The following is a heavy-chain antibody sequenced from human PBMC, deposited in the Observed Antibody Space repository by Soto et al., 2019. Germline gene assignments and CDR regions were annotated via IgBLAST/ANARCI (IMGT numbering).Heavy chain of an antibody. V-gene: IGHV3-43D*04. J-gene: IGHJ4*02. CDR2: ISWDGDST. CDR1: GFTFDDYA. D-gene: IGHD6-13*01. Sequence: GGSLRLSCAASGFTFDDYAMHWVRQAPGKGLEWVSLISWDGDSTYYADSVKGRFTISRDNNKNFLYLQMTSLRPAGAALYYCAKDSQGVEAAGTGYYFDHWGQGTPVTVSS. CDR3: AKDSQGVEAAGTGYYFDH.